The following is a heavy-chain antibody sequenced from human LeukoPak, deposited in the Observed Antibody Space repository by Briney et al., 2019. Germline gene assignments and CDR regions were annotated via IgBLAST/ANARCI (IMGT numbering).Heavy chain of an antibody. V-gene: IGHV3-64*01. D-gene: IGHD5-24*01. Sequence: GGSLRLSCAASGFSFSMYSMHWVRQAPGKGLEYVSAIDPNGGSTYYANSVKGRFTVSRDNSRNTLYLQMGSLTAEDMAVYYCARGAGSFDYWGQGTLVTVSS. J-gene: IGHJ4*02. CDR3: ARGAGSFDY. CDR1: GFSFSMYS. CDR2: IDPNGGST.